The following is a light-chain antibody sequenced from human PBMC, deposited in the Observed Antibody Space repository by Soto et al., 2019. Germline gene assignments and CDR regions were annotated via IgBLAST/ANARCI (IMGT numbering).Light chain of an antibody. CDR2: GAS. CDR1: QSVNSSY. J-gene: IGKJ4*01. V-gene: IGKV3-20*01. Sequence: EIVLTQSPGTLSLSPGEIATLSCGASQSVNSSYLAWYQQKPGQAPRLLIFGASSRATCIPDRFSGSGSGTDFTLAISRLEPEDFAVYYCQQYDSSPVTFGGGTKVEI. CDR3: QQYDSSPVT.